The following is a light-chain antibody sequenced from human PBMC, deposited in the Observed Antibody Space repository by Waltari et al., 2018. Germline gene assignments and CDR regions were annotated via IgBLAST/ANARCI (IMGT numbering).Light chain of an antibody. Sequence: DIRMTQSPSTLSAFVGDRVTITCRASQKISNWLARYQQRPGKAPKLLIYKASTLETGVPSRFSGSGSGTEFTLTISSLQPDDFATYYCQQYNSFSSTFGGGTKVEIK. J-gene: IGKJ4*01. CDR3: QQYNSFSST. CDR2: KAS. CDR1: QKISNW. V-gene: IGKV1-5*03.